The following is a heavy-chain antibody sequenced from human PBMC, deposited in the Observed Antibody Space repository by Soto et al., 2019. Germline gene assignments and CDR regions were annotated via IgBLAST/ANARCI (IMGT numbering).Heavy chain of an antibody. CDR3: AKFTEPGYSSIWYYFEY. CDR2: ISSRSTNI. D-gene: IGHD6-19*01. Sequence: PGGSLSLSCVGSGFTFSGYSMAWVRQAPGRGLEWVASISSRSTNIDYADSVKGRFTISRDNAKNLVSLQMSSLRGEDTALYYCAKFTEPGYSSIWYYFEYWGQGTQVTVSS. V-gene: IGHV3-21*06. CDR1: GFTFSGYS. J-gene: IGHJ4*02.